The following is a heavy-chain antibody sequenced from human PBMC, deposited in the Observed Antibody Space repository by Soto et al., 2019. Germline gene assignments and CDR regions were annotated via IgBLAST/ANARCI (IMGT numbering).Heavy chain of an antibody. D-gene: IGHD1-26*01. J-gene: IGHJ4*02. CDR1: GFTLSNHA. V-gene: IGHV3-23*01. CDR3: AKGSGSGYGTPADS. CDR2: LIGSGAGQ. Sequence: EVQLLESGGGLVQPGGSLRLSCAASGFTLSNHAMSWVRQAPGKGLELVSTLIGSGAGQYYADSVKGRFTISRDTSQNTLYLQMNSLRAEDTGVYYCAKGSGSGYGTPADSWGQGTLVTVAS.